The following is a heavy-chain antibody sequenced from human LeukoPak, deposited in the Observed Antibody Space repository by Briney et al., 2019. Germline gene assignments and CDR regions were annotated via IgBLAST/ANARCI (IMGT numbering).Heavy chain of an antibody. CDR3: ARGFRGDGYYYYGMDV. Sequence: SVKVSCKASGGTFSSYDISWVRQAPGQGLEWMGRIIPILGIANYAQKFQGRVTITADKSTSTAYMELSSLRSEDTAVYYCARGFRGDGYYYYGMDVWGQGTTVTVSS. CDR1: GGTFSSYD. J-gene: IGHJ6*02. D-gene: IGHD3-10*01. CDR2: IIPILGIA. V-gene: IGHV1-69*04.